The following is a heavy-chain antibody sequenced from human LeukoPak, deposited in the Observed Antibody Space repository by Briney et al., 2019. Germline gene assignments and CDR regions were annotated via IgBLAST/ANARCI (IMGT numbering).Heavy chain of an antibody. J-gene: IGHJ4*02. V-gene: IGHV1-18*01. D-gene: IGHD3-10*01. CDR2: ITAYNDNT. Sequence: PSVKVSCKASGYTFTSYGISWVRQAPGQGLEWMGWITAYNDNTNYAQKLQGRGTITIDTSTSTAYMELRGLRSGDTAVYYCARALLWFGEPSHIDYWGQGTLVTAPS. CDR3: ARALLWFGEPSHIDY. CDR1: GYTFTSYG.